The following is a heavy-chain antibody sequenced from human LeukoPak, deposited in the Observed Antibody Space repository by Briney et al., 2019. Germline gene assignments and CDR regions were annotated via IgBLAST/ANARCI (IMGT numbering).Heavy chain of an antibody. CDR1: GFTFNTYS. V-gene: IGHV3-21*01. Sequence: GGSLRLSCAASGFTFNTYSVNWVRQAPGKGLEWVSSISSGSSYIFYADSMKGRFTISRDNAKTSLYLRMNGLRAEDTAVYYCARQVGVDDAFDIWGQGTKVTVSS. CDR3: ARQVGVDDAFDI. J-gene: IGHJ3*02. D-gene: IGHD1-26*01. CDR2: ISSGSSYI.